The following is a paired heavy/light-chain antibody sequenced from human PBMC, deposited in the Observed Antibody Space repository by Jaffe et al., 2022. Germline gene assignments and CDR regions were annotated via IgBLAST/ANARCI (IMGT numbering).Heavy chain of an antibody. D-gene: IGHD3-10*01. CDR2: IYTSGST. CDR1: GGSISSGSYY. V-gene: IGHV4-61*02. Sequence: QVQLQESGPGLVKPSQTLSLTCTVSGGSISSGSYYWSWIRQPAGKGLEWIGRIYTSGSTNYNPSLKSRVTISVDTSKNQFSLKLSSVTAADTAVYYCAREAITMVRGVIAAYYFDYWGQGTLVTVSS. CDR3: AREAITMVRGVIAAYYFDY. J-gene: IGHJ4*02.
Light chain of an antibody. CDR2: DNN. J-gene: IGLJ1*01. CDR3: GTWDSSLSENV. Sequence: QSVLTQPPSVSAAPGQKVTISCSGSSSNIGNNYVSWYQQLPGTAPKLLIYDNNKRPSGIPDRFSGSKSGTSATLGITGLQTGDEADYYCGTWDSSLSENVFGTGTKVTVL. V-gene: IGLV1-51*01. CDR1: SSNIGNNY.